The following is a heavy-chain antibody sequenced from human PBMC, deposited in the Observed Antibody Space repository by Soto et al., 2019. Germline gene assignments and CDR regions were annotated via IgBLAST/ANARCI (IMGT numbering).Heavy chain of an antibody. J-gene: IGHJ4*02. V-gene: IGHV3-74*01. CDR1: GFTFSSYW. CDR2: INSDGSST. D-gene: IGHD5-12*01. Sequence: PGGSLRLSCAASGFTFSSYWMHWVRQAPGKGLVWVSRINSDGSSTSYADSVKGRFTISRDNAKNTLYLQMNSLRAEDTAVYYCARALFESEWLQTPYYFDYWGQGTLVTVSS. CDR3: ARALFESEWLQTPYYFDY.